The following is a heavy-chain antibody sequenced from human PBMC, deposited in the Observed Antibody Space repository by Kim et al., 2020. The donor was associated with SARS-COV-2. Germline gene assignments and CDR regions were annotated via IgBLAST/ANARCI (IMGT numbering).Heavy chain of an antibody. CDR1: GGSISSYY. CDR2: IYYSGST. V-gene: IGHV4-59*01. D-gene: IGHD3-16*01. J-gene: IGHJ5*02. CDR3: ARDFIGGSFDP. Sequence: SETLSLTCTVSGGSISSYYWSWIRQPPGKGLEWIGYIYYSGSTNYNPSLKSRVTISVDTSKNQFSLKLSSVTAADTAVYYCARDFIGGSFDPWGQGTLVTVSS.